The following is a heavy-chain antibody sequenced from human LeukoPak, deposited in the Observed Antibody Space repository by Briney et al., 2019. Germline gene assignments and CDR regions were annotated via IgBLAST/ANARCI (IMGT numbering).Heavy chain of an antibody. V-gene: IGHV3-7*01. J-gene: IGHJ3*02. CDR2: IRQDGSEK. Sequence: SGGSLRLSCAASGFTFSRYWMSWVRRAPGKGLEWVANIRQDGSEKHYLDSVKGRITISRDNAKNSLYLQMNSLRAEDTAVYYCARWGSELPDDAFDIWGQGTMVTVSS. D-gene: IGHD6-25*01. CDR1: GFTFSRYW. CDR3: ARWGSELPDDAFDI.